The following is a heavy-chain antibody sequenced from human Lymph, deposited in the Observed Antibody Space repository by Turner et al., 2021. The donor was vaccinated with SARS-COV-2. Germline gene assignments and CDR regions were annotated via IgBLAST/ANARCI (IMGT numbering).Heavy chain of an antibody. J-gene: IGHJ4*02. Sequence: QVDLVESGGGVVQPGRFLSLSCAASGLTVSTYAMHWVRKAPGKGLEWVAIISYDGSNKYYADSVKGRFTISRDNSKNTLYLQMNSLRAEDTAVYYCAKHYYDSSGYNASDYFDYWGQGTLVTVSS. CDR2: ISYDGSNK. V-gene: IGHV3-30-3*02. CDR1: GLTVSTYA. D-gene: IGHD3-22*01. CDR3: AKHYYDSSGYNASDYFDY.